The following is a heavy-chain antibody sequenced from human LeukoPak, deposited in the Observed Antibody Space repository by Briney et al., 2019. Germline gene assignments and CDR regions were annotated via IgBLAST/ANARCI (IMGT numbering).Heavy chain of an antibody. CDR1: GGSISSSSYY. CDR2: IYYSGST. D-gene: IGHD3-9*01. CDR3: ASLYYDILTGYAYYFDY. J-gene: IGHJ4*02. Sequence: PSETLSLTCTVSGGSISSSSYYWGWIRQPPGKGLEWIGSIYYSGSTYYNPSLKSRVTISVDTSKNQFSLKLSSVTAADTAVYYCASLYYDILTGYAYYFDYWGQGTLVTVSS. V-gene: IGHV4-39*01.